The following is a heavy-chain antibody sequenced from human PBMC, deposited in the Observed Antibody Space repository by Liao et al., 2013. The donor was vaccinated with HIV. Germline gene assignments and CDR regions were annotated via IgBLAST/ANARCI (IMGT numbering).Heavy chain of an antibody. Sequence: QVQLQESGPGLVKPSETLSLTCTVSGGSIGSYHWSWIRQPPGKGLEWIGYISYSGSTNYNPSLKSRVTISIDTSKNQFSLKLSSVTAADTAVYYCARSMLLRPNWFDPWGQGTLVTVSS. CDR3: ARSMLLRPNWFDP. V-gene: IGHV4-59*08. D-gene: IGHD2-15*01. J-gene: IGHJ5*02. CDR2: ISYSGST. CDR1: GGSIGSYH.